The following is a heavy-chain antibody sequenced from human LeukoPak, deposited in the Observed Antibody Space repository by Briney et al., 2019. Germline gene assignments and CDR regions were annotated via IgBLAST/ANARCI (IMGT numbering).Heavy chain of an antibody. D-gene: IGHD4-11*01. CDR1: GFTVSSNY. CDR2: IYSGGST. J-gene: IGHJ5*02. CDR3: ARGSDYSLENWFDP. V-gene: IGHV3-53*01. Sequence: GGSLRLSCAASGFTVSSNYMSWVRQAPGKGLEWVSVIYSGGSTYYADSVKGRFTISRDNSKNTLYLRMNSLRAEDTAVYYCARGSDYSLENWFDPWGQGTLVTVSS.